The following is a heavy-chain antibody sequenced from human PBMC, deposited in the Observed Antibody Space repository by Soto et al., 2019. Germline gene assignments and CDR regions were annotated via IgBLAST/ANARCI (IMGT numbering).Heavy chain of an antibody. J-gene: IGHJ4*02. CDR3: ARDMGFGLSDY. CDR1: GYTFTNYA. CDR2: INAGNGNT. D-gene: IGHD3-10*01. Sequence: QVQLVQSGAEVKKPGASVKVSCKASGYTFTNYARDWVRQAPGQRLERMGWINAGNGNTKYSQKFLGRVTITRDTSASTAYMELGSLRSEDTALYYCARDMGFGLSDYWGQGILVTVSS. V-gene: IGHV1-3*01.